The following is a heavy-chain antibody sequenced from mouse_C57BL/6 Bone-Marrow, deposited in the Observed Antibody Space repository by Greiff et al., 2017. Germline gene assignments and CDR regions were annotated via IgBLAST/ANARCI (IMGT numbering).Heavy chain of an antibody. J-gene: IGHJ1*03. V-gene: IGHV5-16*01. CDR1: GFTFSDYY. D-gene: IGHD1-1*01. CDR3: ARDPWPLIYYYGSRYFDV. CDR2: IIYDGSST. Sequence: EVMLVESEGGLVQPGSSMKLSCTASGFTFSDYYMAWVRQVPEKGLEWVANIIYDGSSTYYLDSLKSRFIISRDNAKNILYLQMSSLKSEDTATYYSARDPWPLIYYYGSRYFDVWGTGTTVTVSS.